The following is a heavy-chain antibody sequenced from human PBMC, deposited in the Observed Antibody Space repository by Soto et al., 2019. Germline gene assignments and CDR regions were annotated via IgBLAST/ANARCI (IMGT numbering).Heavy chain of an antibody. D-gene: IGHD6-6*01. CDR3: ASGPTLAARLGWNYFDP. J-gene: IGHJ5*02. CDR1: GLNVNINY. Sequence: EVQLVESGGTVIQPGESLRLSCATSGLNVNINYVTWVRQAPGKGLEWLSIIHGGGNKFYSDSVKGRFTISRDTSKNTVYLQMSSLTVDDTAVYYCASGPTLAARLGWNYFDPWGQATLVTVSS. V-gene: IGHV3-53*01. CDR2: IHGGGNK.